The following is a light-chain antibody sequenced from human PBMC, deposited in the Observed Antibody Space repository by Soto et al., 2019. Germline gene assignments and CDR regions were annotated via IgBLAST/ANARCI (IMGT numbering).Light chain of an antibody. V-gene: IGLV2-14*01. CDR1: SSDVGGYNY. Sequence: QSVLTQPASVSGSPGQPITITCTVTSSDVGGYNYVSWYQQHPGKAPKLMIYEVNYRPSGVSNRFSGSKSGNTASLTISGLQAEDEADYYCSSYTSSSTGVFGTGTKVTVL. CDR2: EVN. J-gene: IGLJ1*01. CDR3: SSYTSSSTGV.